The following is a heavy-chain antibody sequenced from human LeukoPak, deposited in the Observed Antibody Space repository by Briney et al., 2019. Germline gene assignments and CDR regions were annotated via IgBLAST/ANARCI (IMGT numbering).Heavy chain of an antibody. D-gene: IGHD3-10*01. Sequence: GASVKVSCKASGYTFTGYYMHCVRQAPGQGLEWMGWINPNSGGTNYAQKFQGRVTMTRDTSISTAYMELSRLRSDDTAVYYCARYLYYYGSGSYSWFDPWGQGTLVTVSS. CDR3: ARYLYYYGSGSYSWFDP. V-gene: IGHV1-2*02. J-gene: IGHJ5*02. CDR1: GYTFTGYY. CDR2: INPNSGGT.